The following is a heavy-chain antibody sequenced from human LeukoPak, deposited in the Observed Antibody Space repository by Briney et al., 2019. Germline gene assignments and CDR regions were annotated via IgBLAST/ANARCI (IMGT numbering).Heavy chain of an antibody. J-gene: IGHJ6*03. V-gene: IGHV1-18*01. Sequence: ASVKVSCKASGYTFTSYGISWVRQAPGQGLEWMGWNSAYNGNTNYAQKLQGRVTMTTDTSTSTAYMELRSLRSDDTAVYYCARGSSSWPSHYYYYMDVWGKGTTVTISS. CDR3: ARGSSSWPSHYYYYMDV. CDR1: GYTFTSYG. D-gene: IGHD6-13*01. CDR2: NSAYNGNT.